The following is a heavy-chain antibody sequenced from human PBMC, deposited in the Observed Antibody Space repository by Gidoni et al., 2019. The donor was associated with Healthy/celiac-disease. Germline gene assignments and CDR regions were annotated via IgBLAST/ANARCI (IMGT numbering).Heavy chain of an antibody. CDR1: GFTFSSYG. CDR3: AKDYWRGAYFDY. J-gene: IGHJ4*02. D-gene: IGHD2-15*01. CDR2: ISYDGSNK. Sequence: QVQLVESGGGVVQPGRSLRLSCAASGFTFSSYGMHWVRQAPGKGLEWVAVISYDGSNKYYAASVKGRFTISRDNSKNTLYLQMNSLRAEDTAVYYCAKDYWRGAYFDYWGQGTLVTVSS. V-gene: IGHV3-30*18.